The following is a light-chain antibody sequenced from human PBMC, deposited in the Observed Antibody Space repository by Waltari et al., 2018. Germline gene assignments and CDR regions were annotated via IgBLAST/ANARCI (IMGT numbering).Light chain of an antibody. CDR3: QQYYSTPLT. Sequence: DIVMTQTPDPLAVSLGERATINCNSSQSVLYSSNNKNYLAWYQQKPGQPPKLLIYWASTRESGVPDRFSGSGSGTDFTLTISSLQAEDVAVYYCQQYYSTPLTFGQGTKVEIK. CDR2: WAS. CDR1: QSVLYSSNNKNY. V-gene: IGKV4-1*01. J-gene: IGKJ1*01.